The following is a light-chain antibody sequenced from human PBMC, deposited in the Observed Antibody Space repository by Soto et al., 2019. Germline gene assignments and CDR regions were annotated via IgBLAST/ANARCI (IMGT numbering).Light chain of an antibody. CDR3: QSYDSSLSGWV. V-gene: IGLV1-40*01. J-gene: IGLJ1*01. CDR1: SSNIGAGYD. CDR2: GNS. Sequence: QLVLTQPPSVSGAPGQRVTISCTGSSSNIGAGYDVHWYQQLPGTAPKLLIYGNSNRPSGVPDRFSGSKSGTSASLAITGLQAEDEADYYCQSYDSSLSGWVFGTGTEVTVL.